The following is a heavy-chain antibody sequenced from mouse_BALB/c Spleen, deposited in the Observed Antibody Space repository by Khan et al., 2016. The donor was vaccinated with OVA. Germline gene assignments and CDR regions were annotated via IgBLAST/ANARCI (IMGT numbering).Heavy chain of an antibody. V-gene: IGHV9-3-1*01. CDR2: INTYTGEP. CDR3: ARVGNYWYFDV. Sequence: QIQLVQSGPELKKPGETVKISCKATGYTFTNYGMNWVKQAPGKGLKWMGWINTYTGEPTYGDDLKGRFAFSLETPASTAYLQINNLKNEDTATXFCARVGNYWYFDVWGAGTTVTVSS. D-gene: IGHD2-1*01. J-gene: IGHJ1*01. CDR1: GYTFTNYG.